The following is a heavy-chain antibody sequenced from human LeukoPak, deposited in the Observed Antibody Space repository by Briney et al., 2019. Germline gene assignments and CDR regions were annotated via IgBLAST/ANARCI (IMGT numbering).Heavy chain of an antibody. V-gene: IGHV4-59*01. J-gene: IGHJ3*02. CDR3: ARVLDLSKRGLNAFDI. Sequence: SETLSLTCAVYGGSFSDNFWTWIRQPPGKGLEWIGYVYYSGSTNYNPSLKSRVTISVDTSKKQFSLKLSSATAADTAVYYCARVLDLSKRGLNAFDIWGQGTMVTVSS. CDR2: VYYSGST. D-gene: IGHD3-16*01. CDR1: GGSFSDNF.